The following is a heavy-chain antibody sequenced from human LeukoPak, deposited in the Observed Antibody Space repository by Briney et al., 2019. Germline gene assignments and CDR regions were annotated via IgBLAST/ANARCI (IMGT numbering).Heavy chain of an antibody. CDR2: IYSGGST. CDR3: AKDGGVYYDFWSGYLNLDP. CDR1: GFTVSSNY. Sequence: GGSLRLSCAASGFTVSSNYMSWVRQAPGKGLEWVSVIYSGGSTYYADSVKGRFTISRDNSKNTLYLQMNSLRAEDTAVYYCAKDGGVYYDFWSGYLNLDPWGQGTLVTVSS. D-gene: IGHD3-3*01. J-gene: IGHJ5*02. V-gene: IGHV3-53*05.